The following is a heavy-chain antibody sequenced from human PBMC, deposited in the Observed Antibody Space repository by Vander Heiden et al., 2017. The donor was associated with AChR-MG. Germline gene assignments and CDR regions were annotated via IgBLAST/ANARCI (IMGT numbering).Heavy chain of an antibody. D-gene: IGHD3-10*01. CDR1: GYTFTGYY. J-gene: IGHJ4*02. V-gene: IGHV1-2*02. CDR3: ARDPNYYGAN. Sequence: QVQLVQSGAEVKKPGASVKVSCQASGYTFTGYYIHWVRQAPGQGLEWMGWINPNSGGTNFAQIFQGRVTLTRDTSITTAYMELSRLRSDDTAVYYCARDPNYYGANWGQGTLVTVSS. CDR2: INPNSGGT.